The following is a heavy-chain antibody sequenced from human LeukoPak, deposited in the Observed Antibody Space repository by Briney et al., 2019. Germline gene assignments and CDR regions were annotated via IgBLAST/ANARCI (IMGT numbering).Heavy chain of an antibody. CDR3: ARGLVRGVIDY. D-gene: IGHD3-10*01. Sequence: SETLSLTCTVSGGSISSGGYSWSWIRQHPGKGLEWIGYIYYSGSTYYNPSLKSRVTISVDTSKNQFSLKLSSVTAADTAVYYCARGLVRGVIDYWGQGTLVTISS. J-gene: IGHJ4*02. V-gene: IGHV4-31*03. CDR2: IYYSGST. CDR1: GGSISSGGYS.